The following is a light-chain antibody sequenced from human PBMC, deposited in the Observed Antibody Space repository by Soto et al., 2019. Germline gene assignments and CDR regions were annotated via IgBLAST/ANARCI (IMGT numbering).Light chain of an antibody. V-gene: IGKV1-39*01. Sequence: DIQMTQSPSSLSASVGDRVTITCRASQHISIYLNWYQQRPGTAPKLLIFAASSLQSGVPSRFSGSGSGTDFTLTISSLLPEDFATYYCQQSYSNVMHTFGQGTKLEI. CDR1: QHISIY. CDR3: QQSYSNVMHT. CDR2: AAS. J-gene: IGKJ2*01.